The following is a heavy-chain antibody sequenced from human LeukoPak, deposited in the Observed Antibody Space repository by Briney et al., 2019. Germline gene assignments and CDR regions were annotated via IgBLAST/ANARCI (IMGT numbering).Heavy chain of an antibody. Sequence: GGSLRLSCAASGFSFMYAWMIWVRQAPGKGLEWVSSISSSSSYIYYADSVKGRFTISRDNAKNSLYLQMNSLRAEDTAVYYCARGMVRGVIISGYWGQGTLVTVSS. CDR3: ARGMVRGVIISGY. CDR2: ISSSSSYI. V-gene: IGHV3-21*01. J-gene: IGHJ4*02. CDR1: GFSFMYAW. D-gene: IGHD3-10*01.